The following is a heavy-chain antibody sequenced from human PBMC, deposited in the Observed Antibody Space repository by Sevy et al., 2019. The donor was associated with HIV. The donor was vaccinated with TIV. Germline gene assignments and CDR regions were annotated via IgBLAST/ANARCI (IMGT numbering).Heavy chain of an antibody. CDR3: ARGPKAPTGYSRGMDV. CDR2: FWYDGNDK. D-gene: IGHD4-4*01. V-gene: IGHV3-33*01. CDR1: GFTFSSSG. J-gene: IGHJ6*02. Sequence: GGSLRLSCAASGFTFSSSGMHWVRQAPGKGLEWVALFWYDGNDKYYADSVKGRFTISRDTSKNTLYLQMNSLRAEDTAVYYCARGPKAPTGYSRGMDVWGQGTTVTVSS.